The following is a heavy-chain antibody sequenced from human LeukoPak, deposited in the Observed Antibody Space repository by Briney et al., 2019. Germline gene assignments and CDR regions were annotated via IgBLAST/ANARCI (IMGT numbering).Heavy chain of an antibody. CDR2: IRSKAYGGTT. J-gene: IGHJ4*02. D-gene: IGHD3-10*01. CDR3: TRVPKLLWFGELLTRGYYFDY. Sequence: PGGSLRLSCTASGFTFGDYAMSWVRQAPGKGLEWVGFIRSKAYGGTTEYAASVKGRFTISRDDSKSIAYLQMNGLKTEDTAVYYCTRVPKLLWFGELLTRGYYFDYWGQGTLVTVSS. CDR1: GFTFGDYA. V-gene: IGHV3-49*04.